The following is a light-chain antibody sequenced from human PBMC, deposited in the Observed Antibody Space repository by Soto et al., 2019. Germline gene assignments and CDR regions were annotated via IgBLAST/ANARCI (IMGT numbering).Light chain of an antibody. Sequence: QSALTQPPSASGSPGQSVTISCTGTSSDVGGYVYVSWYQQYPDKAPKLMIYEVNKRPSGVPDRFSGSKSGNTASLTVSGLQAEDEADYYCSSYAGTNTDVIFGGGTKLTVL. CDR2: EVN. CDR3: SSYAGTNTDVI. J-gene: IGLJ2*01. CDR1: SSDVGGYVY. V-gene: IGLV2-8*01.